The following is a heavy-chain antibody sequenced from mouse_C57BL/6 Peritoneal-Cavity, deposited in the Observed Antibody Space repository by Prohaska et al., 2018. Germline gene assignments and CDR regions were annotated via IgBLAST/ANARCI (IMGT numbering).Heavy chain of an antibody. CDR3: SRDDNLDDYAMEY. V-gene: IGHV1-19*01. D-gene: IGHD2-1*01. CDR1: GYTFTDYY. J-gene: IGHJ4*01. Sequence: DVQLQQSGPVLLKPGASVKMSCKASGYTFTDYYMNWVKQSHGKSLEWIGVINPYNGGTSYNQKFKGKATLTVDKSSSTAYMELNSLTSEDSAVYYCSRDDNLDDYAMEYWGLGNS. CDR2: INPYNGGT.